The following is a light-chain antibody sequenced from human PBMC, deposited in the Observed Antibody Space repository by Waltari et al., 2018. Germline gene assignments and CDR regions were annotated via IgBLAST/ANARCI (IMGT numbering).Light chain of an antibody. Sequence: DIVLTHSPATLSLSPGERATLSCRASQSVGSYLAWYQQKPGQAPRLLFYDTSSRATGVPARFTASGSGTDFSLTISSLDPEDFAVYYCQQRGNWPLTFGGGTKVEIK. CDR1: QSVGSY. CDR2: DTS. CDR3: QQRGNWPLT. J-gene: IGKJ4*01. V-gene: IGKV3-11*01.